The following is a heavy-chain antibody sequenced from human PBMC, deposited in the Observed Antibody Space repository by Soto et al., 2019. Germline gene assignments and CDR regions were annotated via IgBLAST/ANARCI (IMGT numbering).Heavy chain of an antibody. J-gene: IGHJ5*02. V-gene: IGHV4-31*03. Sequence: KPSETLSLTCTVSGGSISSGGYYWSWIRQHPGKGLEWIGYIYYSGSTYYNPSLKSRVTISVDTSKNQFSLKLSSVTAADTAVYYCARGRAYSNYGVSWGQGTLVTVSS. D-gene: IGHD4-4*01. CDR3: ARGRAYSNYGVS. CDR1: GGSISSGGYY. CDR2: IYYSGST.